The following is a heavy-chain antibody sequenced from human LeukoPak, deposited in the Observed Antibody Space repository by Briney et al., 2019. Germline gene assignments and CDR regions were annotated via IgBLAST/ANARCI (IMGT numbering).Heavy chain of an antibody. CDR3: ANLTTVVTAYYFAY. J-gene: IGHJ4*01. Sequence: SETLSLTCTVAGSSISSYYCSSIRQPPGEGLECIVYIYHIVSTDYNPSIKSRVTLSVDTSKSQFSLRFTSVTAAGTPVYYCANLTTVVTAYYFAY. V-gene: IGHV4-59*12. D-gene: IGHD4-23*01. CDR1: GSSISSYY. CDR2: IYHIVST.